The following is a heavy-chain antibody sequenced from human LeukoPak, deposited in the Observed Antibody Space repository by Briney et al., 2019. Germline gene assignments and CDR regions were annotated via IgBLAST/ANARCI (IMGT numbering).Heavy chain of an antibody. J-gene: IGHJ4*02. CDR2: VDPEDGET. D-gene: IGHD6-13*01. V-gene: IGHV1-69-2*01. CDR1: GYTFTDYY. CDR3: ATDFIAAAGTY. Sequence: ASVKISCKVSGYTFTDYYMHWVQQVPGKGLEWMGLVDPEDGETIYAEKFQGRVTITADTSTDTAYMELSSLRSEDTAVYYCATDFIAAAGTYWGQGTLVTVSS.